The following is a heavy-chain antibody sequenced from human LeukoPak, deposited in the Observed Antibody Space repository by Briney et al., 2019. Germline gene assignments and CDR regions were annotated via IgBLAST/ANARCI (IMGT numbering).Heavy chain of an antibody. V-gene: IGHV1-2*06. CDR2: INPNSGGT. CDR1: GNTFIAYY. J-gene: IGHJ5*02. CDR3: ASDQAGSVNSFDP. Sequence: ASVKVSCKASGNTFIAYYIHWVRQAPGQGLEWMGRINPNSGGTDYAQNFRGRVTLTRDTSISTAYMDLTRLRSDDTAVYYCASDQAGSVNSFDPWGQGTLVTVSS.